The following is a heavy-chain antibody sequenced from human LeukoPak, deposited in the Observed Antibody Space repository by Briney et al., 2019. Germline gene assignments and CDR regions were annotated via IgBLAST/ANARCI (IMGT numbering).Heavy chain of an antibody. CDR1: GGSISSSSYY. J-gene: IGHJ5*02. CDR3: ARDGNEHSVAGTLGGFDP. V-gene: IGHV4-39*07. CDR2: IYYSGST. D-gene: IGHD6-19*01. Sequence: SETLSLTCTVSGGSISSSSYYWGWIRQPPGKGLEWIGSIYYSGSTYYNPSLKSRVTISVDTSKNQFSLNLSSVTAADTAVYYCARDGNEHSVAGTLGGFDPWGQGTLVTVSS.